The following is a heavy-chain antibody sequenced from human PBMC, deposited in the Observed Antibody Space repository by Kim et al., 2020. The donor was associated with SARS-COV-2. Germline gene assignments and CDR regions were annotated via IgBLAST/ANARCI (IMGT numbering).Heavy chain of an antibody. CDR1: GFTFKNYA. V-gene: IGHV3-23*01. CDR2: ISDNAVTS. Sequence: GGSLRLSCLASGFTFKNYAMTWVRQAPGTGLEWVSTISDNAVTSYSADSVKGRFSISRDNSKNTLFLQMSSLRVEDTAMYYCAKSGGGYCSSTTCPADSWGPGTRVTV. CDR3: AKSGGGYCSSTTCPADS. D-gene: IGHD2-2*01. J-gene: IGHJ1*01.